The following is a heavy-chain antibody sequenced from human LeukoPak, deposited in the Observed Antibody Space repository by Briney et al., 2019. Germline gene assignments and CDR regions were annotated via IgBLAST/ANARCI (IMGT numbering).Heavy chain of an antibody. CDR1: GYTFINYY. CDR2: INPSGGTT. J-gene: IGHJ4*02. CDR3: ARDGFLEWLLSYYFDY. V-gene: IGHV1-46*01. D-gene: IGHD3-3*01. Sequence: ASVKVSCKASGYTFINYYMHWVRQAPGQGLEWMGIINPSGGTTSYAQNFQGRVTMTRDMSTSTVYMELSSLRSEDTAVYYCARDGFLEWLLSYYFDYWGQGTLVTVSS.